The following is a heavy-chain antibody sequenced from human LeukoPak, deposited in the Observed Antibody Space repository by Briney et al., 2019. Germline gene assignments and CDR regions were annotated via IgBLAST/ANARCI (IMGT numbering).Heavy chain of an antibody. Sequence: ASVKVSCKASGGTFSSYAISWVRQAPGQGLEWMGGIIPIFGTANYAQKFQGRVTITADESTSTAYMELRSLRSDDTAVYYCARDHSSSCQLFDYWGQGTLVTVSS. CDR3: ARDHSSSCQLFDY. J-gene: IGHJ4*02. D-gene: IGHD6-13*01. V-gene: IGHV1-69*13. CDR1: GGTFSSYA. CDR2: IIPIFGTA.